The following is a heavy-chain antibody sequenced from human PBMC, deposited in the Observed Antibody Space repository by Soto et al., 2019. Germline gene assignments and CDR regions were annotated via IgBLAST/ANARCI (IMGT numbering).Heavy chain of an antibody. D-gene: IGHD7-27*01. V-gene: IGHV3-7*03. Sequence: ESLKIGCACSVFTFSDYWMNCVRQAPGKGLEWVANIKKDGGGELYVDSVKGRFTISRDNAKNSLFLQMNSLRAEDTAVYYYVREWGRLTPEYWGQGTLLTVSS. CDR2: IKKDGGGE. J-gene: IGHJ4*02. CDR1: VFTFSDYW. CDR3: VREWGRLTPEY.